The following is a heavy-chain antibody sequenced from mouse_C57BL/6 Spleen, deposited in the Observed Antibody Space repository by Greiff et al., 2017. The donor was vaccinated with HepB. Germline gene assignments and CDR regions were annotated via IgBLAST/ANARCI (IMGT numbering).Heavy chain of an antibody. CDR2: IYPGDGDT. J-gene: IGHJ2*01. CDR1: GYAFSSSW. V-gene: IGHV1-82*01. D-gene: IGHD2-2*01. Sequence: VQLQQSGPELVKPGASVKISCKASGYAFSSSWMNWVKQRPGKGLEWIGRIYPGDGDTNYNGKFKGKATLTADKSSSTAYMQLSSLTSEDSAVYFCATLYYGYDGFDYWGQGTTLTVSS. CDR3: ATLYYGYDGFDY.